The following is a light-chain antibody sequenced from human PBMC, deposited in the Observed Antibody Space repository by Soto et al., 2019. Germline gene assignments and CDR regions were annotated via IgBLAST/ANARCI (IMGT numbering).Light chain of an antibody. CDR3: QQSYSTAST. CDR1: QSISSY. CDR2: AAS. J-gene: IGKJ3*01. V-gene: IGKV1-39*01. Sequence: DIQMTQSPSSLSASVGDRVTITCRASQSISSYLNWYQQKPGKAPKLLIYAASSLQSGFPSRFSGSGSGTDFTLSISSLQPVDFATYYCQQSYSTASTFGPGTKVDIK.